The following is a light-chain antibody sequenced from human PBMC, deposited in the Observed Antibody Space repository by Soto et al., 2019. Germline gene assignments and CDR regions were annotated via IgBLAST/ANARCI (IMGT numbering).Light chain of an antibody. J-gene: IGKJ2*01. CDR1: QDISND. CDR2: DAS. V-gene: IGKV1-33*01. CDR3: QQYDKLPYT. Sequence: DIQMTQSPSSLSASVGDRVTITCQASQDISNDLNWYQQKPGKAPRLLIYDASNLKTGVPSRFRGNGSGTDFTFTISGLQPEDIATYYCQQYDKLPYTFGQGTKLEIK.